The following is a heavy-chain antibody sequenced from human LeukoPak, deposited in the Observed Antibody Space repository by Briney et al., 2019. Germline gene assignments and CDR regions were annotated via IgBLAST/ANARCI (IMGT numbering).Heavy chain of an antibody. CDR3: AKSIVVVVAVWYFDL. CDR1: GFTFSTYG. V-gene: IGHV3-23*01. CDR2: ISGSGGST. D-gene: IGHD2-15*01. Sequence: GGSLRLSCAASGFTFSTYGMSWVRQAPGKGLEWVSVISGSGGSTHYADSVKGRFTISRDNSKNTLYLQMSSLRAEDTAVYYCAKSIVVVVAVWYFDLWGRGALVTVSS. J-gene: IGHJ2*01.